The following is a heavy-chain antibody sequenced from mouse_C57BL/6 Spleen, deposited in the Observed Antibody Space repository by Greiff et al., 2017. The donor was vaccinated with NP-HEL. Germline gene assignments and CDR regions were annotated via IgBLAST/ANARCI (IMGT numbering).Heavy chain of an antibody. CDR2: IYPRDGST. CDR3: ARRDYYGSSPFAY. Sequence: VQLVESGPELVKPGASVKLSCKASGYTFTSYDINWVKQRPGQGLEWIGWIYPRDGSTKYNEKFKCKATLTVDTSSSTAYMELHSLTSEDSAVYFCARRDYYGSSPFAYWGQGTLVTVSA. J-gene: IGHJ3*01. D-gene: IGHD1-1*01. V-gene: IGHV1-85*01. CDR1: GYTFTSYD.